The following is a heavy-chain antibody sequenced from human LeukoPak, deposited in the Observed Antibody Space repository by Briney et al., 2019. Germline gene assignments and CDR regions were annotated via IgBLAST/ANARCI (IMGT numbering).Heavy chain of an antibody. V-gene: IGHV1-18*01. CDR3: ARDWEYCSSTSCTNGNYYYYGMDV. Sequence: DSVKVSCKASGYTFASYGISWVRQAPGQGLEWMGWISAYNGNTNYAQKLRGRVTMTTDTSTSTAYMELRSLRSDDTAVYYCARDWEYCSSTSCTNGNYYYYGMDVWGQGTTVTVSS. J-gene: IGHJ6*02. D-gene: IGHD2-2*01. CDR1: GYTFASYG. CDR2: ISAYNGNT.